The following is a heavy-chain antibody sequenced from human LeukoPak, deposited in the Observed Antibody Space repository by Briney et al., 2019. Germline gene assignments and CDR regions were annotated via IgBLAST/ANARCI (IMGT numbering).Heavy chain of an antibody. CDR1: GFTLSNAW. J-gene: IGHJ4*02. CDR3: TTGIEYFDWLLMGGYYFDY. V-gene: IGHV3-15*01. Sequence: GGSLGLSCAASGFTLSNAWMSWVRQAPGKGLEWVGRIKSKTDGGTTDYAAPVKGRFTISRDDSKNTLYLQMNSLKTEDTAVYYCTTGIEYFDWLLMGGYYFDYWGQGTLVTVSS. CDR2: IKSKTDGGTT. D-gene: IGHD3-9*01.